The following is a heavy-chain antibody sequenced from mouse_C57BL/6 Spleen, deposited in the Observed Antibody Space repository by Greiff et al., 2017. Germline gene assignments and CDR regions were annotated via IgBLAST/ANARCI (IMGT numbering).Heavy chain of an antibody. Sequence: EVNLVESGPGMVKPSQSLSLTCTVTGYSITSGYDWHWIRHFPGNKLEWMGYISYSGSTNYNPSLKSRISITHDTSKNHFFLKLNSVTTEDTATYYCARGYDYDWYFDVWGTGTTVTVSS. V-gene: IGHV3-1*01. CDR3: ARGYDYDWYFDV. J-gene: IGHJ1*03. CDR1: GYSITSGYD. D-gene: IGHD2-4*01. CDR2: ISYSGST.